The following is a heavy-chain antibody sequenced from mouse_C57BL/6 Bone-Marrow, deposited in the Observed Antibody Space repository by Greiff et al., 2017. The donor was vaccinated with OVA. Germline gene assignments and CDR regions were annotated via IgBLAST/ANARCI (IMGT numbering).Heavy chain of an antibody. J-gene: IGHJ4*01. CDR1: GFSLTSYG. V-gene: IGHV2-9*01. D-gene: IGHD1-1*01. CDR2: IRGGGST. Sequence: VKLMESGPGLVAPSQSLSITCTVSGFSLTSYGVDWVRQPPGKGLEWLGVIRGGGSTNYNFALMSRLSISKVNSMSQVFLKMNSLLTDDTAMYYCAKRGYGSSYYAMDYGGQGTSVTVSS. CDR3: AKRGYGSSYYAMDY.